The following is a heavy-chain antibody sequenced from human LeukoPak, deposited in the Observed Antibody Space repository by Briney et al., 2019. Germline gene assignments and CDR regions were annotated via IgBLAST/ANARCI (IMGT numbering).Heavy chain of an antibody. CDR3: ARASAAGTNFDY. V-gene: IGHV3-21*01. Sequence: PGGSLRLSCAASGFTFSSYSMNWVRQAPGKGLEWVSSISSSSSYIYYADSVKGRFTISRDNAKNSLYLQMNSLRAKDTAVYYCARASAAGTNFDYWGQGTLVTVSS. D-gene: IGHD6-13*01. J-gene: IGHJ4*02. CDR2: ISSSSSYI. CDR1: GFTFSSYS.